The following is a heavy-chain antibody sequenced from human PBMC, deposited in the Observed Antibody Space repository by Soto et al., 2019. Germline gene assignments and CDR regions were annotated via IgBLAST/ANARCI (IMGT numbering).Heavy chain of an antibody. CDR3: ARGDSTDCSNGVCSFFYNHDMDV. Sequence: GASVKVSCKASGYTFNIYFMHWVRQAPGQGLEWMGWINTHSGGTNYAQKFQGRVTMTRDTASSTAYLEVSRLTSDDTAVYYCARGDSTDCSNGVCSFFYNHDMDVWGQGTTVTVSS. D-gene: IGHD2-8*01. V-gene: IGHV1-2*02. CDR1: GYTFNIYF. CDR2: INTHSGGT. J-gene: IGHJ6*02.